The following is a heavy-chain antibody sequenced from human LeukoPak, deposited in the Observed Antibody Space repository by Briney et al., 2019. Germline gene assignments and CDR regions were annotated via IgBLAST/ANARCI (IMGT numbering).Heavy chain of an antibody. Sequence: ASVKVSCTASGYSFTTYHMHWVRQAPGQGLEWMGIIKDSGTTIYPQKFQGRVTMTRDTSTSTVYMEVSSLRSEDTAVYYCARESPHTFYFDYWGQGTLVTVSS. CDR1: GYSFTTYH. CDR3: ARESPHTFYFDY. V-gene: IGHV1-46*01. D-gene: IGHD3-16*01. J-gene: IGHJ4*02. CDR2: IKDSGTT.